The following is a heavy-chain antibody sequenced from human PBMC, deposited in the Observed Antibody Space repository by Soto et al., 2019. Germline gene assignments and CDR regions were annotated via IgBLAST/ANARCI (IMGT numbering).Heavy chain of an antibody. CDR1: GFTFSSYG. J-gene: IGHJ4*02. Sequence: PGGSLRLSCAASGFTFSSYGMHWVRQAPGKGLEWVSAISGSGGSTYYADSVKGRFTISRDNSKNTLYLQMNSLRAEDTAVYYCAKDNWNYVRALDYWGQGTLVTVSS. CDR2: ISGSGGST. V-gene: IGHV3-23*01. CDR3: AKDNWNYVRALDY. D-gene: IGHD1-7*01.